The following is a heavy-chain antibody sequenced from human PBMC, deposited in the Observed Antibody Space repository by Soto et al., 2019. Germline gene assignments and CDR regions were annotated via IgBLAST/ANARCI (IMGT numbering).Heavy chain of an antibody. V-gene: IGHV4-30-4*01. D-gene: IGHD6-13*01. CDR3: ARDFKRYSRPPGPLEY. CDR1: GDSISSGDYY. CDR2: IYYSGNT. Sequence: PSETLSLTCTVSGDSISSGDYYWSWIRQPPGKGLEWIGCIYYSGNTYYNPSLKSRFSISVDTSKNQFSLKLSSVTAADTAVYYCARDFKRYSRPPGPLEYWGLGTPVTVAS. J-gene: IGHJ4*02.